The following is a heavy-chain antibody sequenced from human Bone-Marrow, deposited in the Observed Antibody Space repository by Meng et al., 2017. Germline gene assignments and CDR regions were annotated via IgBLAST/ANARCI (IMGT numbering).Heavy chain of an antibody. D-gene: IGHD3-22*01. V-gene: IGHV3-23*04. CDR2: ISGGGDTT. J-gene: IGHJ5*02. CDR3: AKGSYYHSRNNWFDP. Sequence: EGQLVGSGGGGVQPGGSLRLSRAASGFTFSSNAMSWVRQAPGKGLEWVSGISGGGDTTYYADSVKGRFTISRDNSKNTLYLQMNSLRVEDTAVYYCAKGSYYHSRNNWFDPWGQGTLVTVSS. CDR1: GFTFSSNA.